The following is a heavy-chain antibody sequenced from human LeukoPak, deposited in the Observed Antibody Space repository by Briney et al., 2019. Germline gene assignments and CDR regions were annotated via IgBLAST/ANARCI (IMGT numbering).Heavy chain of an antibody. Sequence: GGSLRLSCAAPGFTFSSYGMHWVRQAPGKGLEYVSAISSDGGSTFYANSVKGRFTISRDNSENTLYLQMGSLRAEDMAVYYCARAIHSSGYPPVDYWGQGTLVTVSS. CDR3: ARAIHSSGYPPVDY. V-gene: IGHV3-64*01. D-gene: IGHD3-22*01. CDR1: GFTFSSYG. J-gene: IGHJ4*02. CDR2: ISSDGGST.